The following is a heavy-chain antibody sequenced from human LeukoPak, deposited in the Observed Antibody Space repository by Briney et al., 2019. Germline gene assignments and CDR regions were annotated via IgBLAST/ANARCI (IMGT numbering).Heavy chain of an antibody. D-gene: IGHD6-19*01. V-gene: IGHV3-30*02. CDR3: AKVGSGWYAVDS. CDR1: KIIFIGYG. J-gene: IGHJ4*02. CDR2: IRYDGTNK. Sequence: PGGSLRLSCVASKIIFIGYGVRWVRQAPGRGLEWVAFIRYDGTNKYYTDSVKGRFTISRDNSKNTLYLQMNSLRDDDTAVYYCAKVGSGWYAVDSCGQGTLVTVSS.